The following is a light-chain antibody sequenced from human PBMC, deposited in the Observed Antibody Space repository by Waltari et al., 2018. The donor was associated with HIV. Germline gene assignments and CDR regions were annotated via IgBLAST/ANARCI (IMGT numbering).Light chain of an antibody. Sequence: EFVLTQSPGTLSLSPGHRATLSCRASQSVSSSYLAWYQQRPGQAPRFIIYGASSRAAGIPDRFSGSGSGTDFALTISSLEPEDFAVYYCQQYGSSPITFGGGTKVEIK. CDR3: QQYGSSPIT. CDR1: QSVSSSY. V-gene: IGKV3-20*01. J-gene: IGKJ4*01. CDR2: GAS.